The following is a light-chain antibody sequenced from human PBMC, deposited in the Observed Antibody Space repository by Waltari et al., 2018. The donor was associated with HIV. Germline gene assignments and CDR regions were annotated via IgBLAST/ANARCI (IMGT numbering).Light chain of an antibody. J-gene: IGLJ2*01. CDR3: ASWDDSLSGVV. CDR1: TSNIETNY. CDR2: RSH. V-gene: IGLV1-47*01. Sequence: QSVLTQPPSASGTPGQRVTISCSGGTSNIETNYVYWYQQLPGTAPKLLIYRSHQRPSGGPERFSGSKSGTSASLAISGLRSDDEADYYCASWDDSLSGVVFGGGTKLTVL.